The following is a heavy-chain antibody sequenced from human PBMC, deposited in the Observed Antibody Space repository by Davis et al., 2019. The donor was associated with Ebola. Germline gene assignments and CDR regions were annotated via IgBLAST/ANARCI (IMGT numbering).Heavy chain of an antibody. D-gene: IGHD3-9*01. V-gene: IGHV1-18*01. CDR1: GYTFTSYG. Sequence: AASVKVSCKASGYTFTSYGISWVRQAPGQGLEWMGWISAYNGNTNYAQKLQGRVTMTTDTSTSTAYMELRSLRSDDTAVYYCAREYFDWLLYPKVYYGMDVWGQGTTVTVSS. J-gene: IGHJ6*02. CDR2: ISAYNGNT. CDR3: AREYFDWLLYPKVYYGMDV.